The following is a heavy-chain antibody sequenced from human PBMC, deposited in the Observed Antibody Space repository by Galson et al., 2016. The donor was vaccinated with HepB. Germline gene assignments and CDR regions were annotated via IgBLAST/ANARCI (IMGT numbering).Heavy chain of an antibody. J-gene: IGHJ4*02. CDR1: GLTYSSLA. V-gene: IGHV3-30*18. CDR3: AKDPYHYGSGSYYFDY. D-gene: IGHD3-10*01. Sequence: SLRLSCAASGLTYSSLAMSWVRQAPGKGLEWVAVISYDGSKKYYADSVKGRFTISRDNSKNTLYLQMNSLRTEDTAVYYCAKDPYHYGSGSYYFDYWGQGTLVTVSS. CDR2: ISYDGSKK.